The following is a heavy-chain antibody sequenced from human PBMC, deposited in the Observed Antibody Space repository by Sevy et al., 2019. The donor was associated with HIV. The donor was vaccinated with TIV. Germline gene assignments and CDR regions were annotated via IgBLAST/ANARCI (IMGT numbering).Heavy chain of an antibody. D-gene: IGHD3-22*01. CDR1: GYRFTNYW. V-gene: IGHV5-51*01. J-gene: IGHJ4*02. CDR3: ARPYYDSSGYYTDY. Sequence: GESLKISCKGSGYRFTNYWIGWVRQMPGKGLEWMGIIHPHDSDTRYSPSFQGQVTISADKSITTAYLQWSSLKASETAMYYCARPYYDSSGYYTDYWGQGTLVTVSS. CDR2: IHPHDSDT.